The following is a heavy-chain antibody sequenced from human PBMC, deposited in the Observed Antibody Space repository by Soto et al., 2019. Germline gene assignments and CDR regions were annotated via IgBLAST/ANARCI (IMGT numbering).Heavy chain of an antibody. V-gene: IGHV1-18*01. D-gene: IGHD5-18*01. J-gene: IGHJ4*02. CDR2: INAYNGNT. CDR3: ARDQAMAQFDY. CDR1: GYSLTSYG. Sequence: QVQLVQSGAEVKKPWASVKVSCKASGYSLTSYGISWVRQAPGQGLEWMGWINAYNGNTKYAQKLQGRVTMTTDTSTSTAYMELRSLRSDDTAVYYCARDQAMAQFDYWGQGTLVTVSS.